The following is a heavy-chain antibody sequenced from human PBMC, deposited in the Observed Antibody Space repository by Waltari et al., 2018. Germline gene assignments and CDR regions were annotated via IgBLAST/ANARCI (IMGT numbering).Heavy chain of an antibody. CDR2: INPNRGGT. V-gene: IGHV1-2*02. J-gene: IGHJ4*02. D-gene: IGHD4-17*01. CDR3: AREGGYGGNRRFDY. CDR1: GYTFTGYY. Sequence: QVQLVQSGAEVKKPGASVKVSCKASGYTFTGYYMHWVRQAPGQGLEWMGWINPNRGGTNYAQKFQGRVTMTRDTSISTAYMELSRLRSDDTAVYYCAREGGYGGNRRFDYWGQGTLVTVSS.